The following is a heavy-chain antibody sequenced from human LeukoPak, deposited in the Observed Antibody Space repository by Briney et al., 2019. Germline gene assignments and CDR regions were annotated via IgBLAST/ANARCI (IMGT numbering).Heavy chain of an antibody. CDR2: MSPDSGKR. J-gene: IGHJ5*02. CDR1: GYTFTSYD. CDR3: ARAQHSIEVTDNWFDP. V-gene: IGHV1-8*03. Sequence: ASVKVSRKASGYTFTSYDIHWVRQATGQRLEWMGWMSPDSGKRGYAQNFQDRVTITMNTSISTAYMELSSLTSEDTALYYCARAQHSIEVTDNWFDPWGQGTLVTVSS. D-gene: IGHD6-19*01.